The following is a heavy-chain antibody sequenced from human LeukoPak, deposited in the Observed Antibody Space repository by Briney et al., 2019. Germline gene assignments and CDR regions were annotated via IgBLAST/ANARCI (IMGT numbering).Heavy chain of an antibody. CDR1: GFTFSSYP. J-gene: IGHJ4*02. V-gene: IGHV3-64*01. CDR2: ISSDGGSS. Sequence: GGSLRLSCAASGFTFSSYPMHWVRQAPGKGLEYVSAISSDGGSSFYANSVKGRFTISRDNSKNTLFLQMGSLRAEDMAVYYCARAFTFGSGTYYNDYWGRGTLVTVSS. CDR3: ARAFTFGSGTYYNDY. D-gene: IGHD3-10*01.